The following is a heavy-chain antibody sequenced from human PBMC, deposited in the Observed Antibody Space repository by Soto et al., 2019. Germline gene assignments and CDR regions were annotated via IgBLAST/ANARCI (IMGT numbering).Heavy chain of an antibody. CDR3: AGQGGIVASFDY. Sequence: PSETLSLTCTVSGGSISSSSYYWGWIRQPPGKGLEWIGSIYYSGSTYYNPSLKSRVTISVDTSKNQFSLKLSFVTAADTAVYYCAGQGGIVASFDYWGQGTLVTVSS. V-gene: IGHV4-39*01. D-gene: IGHD5-12*01. CDR1: GGSISSSSYY. CDR2: IYYSGST. J-gene: IGHJ4*02.